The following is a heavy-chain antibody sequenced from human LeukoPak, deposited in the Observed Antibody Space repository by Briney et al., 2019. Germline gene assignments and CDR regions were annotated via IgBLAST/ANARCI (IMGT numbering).Heavy chain of an antibody. Sequence: GGSLRLSCAASGFNFDDYGMTWVRQAPGRGLEWVSGVNWSGSSTNYADSVKGRFTISRDSATNSLYLQMNSLRAEDTALYYCARAHNYDGRDYYYAFSDDWGQGTLVTVSS. CDR3: ARAHNYDGRDYYYAFSDD. CDR1: GFNFDDYG. CDR2: VNWSGSST. V-gene: IGHV3-20*04. D-gene: IGHD3-22*01. J-gene: IGHJ4*02.